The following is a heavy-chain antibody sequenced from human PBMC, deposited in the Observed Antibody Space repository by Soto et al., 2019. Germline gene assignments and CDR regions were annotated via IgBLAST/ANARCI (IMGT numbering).Heavy chain of an antibody. Sequence: GSLLLSCAASGFTFSDYWMSWVRQAPGKGLEWVARIKQDETEKHYVDSVKGRFTISRDNAKNSLYLQLNSLTAEDTATYYCVRTGVFDYWGQGTLVTVSS. J-gene: IGHJ4*02. CDR3: VRTGVFDY. V-gene: IGHV3-7*01. CDR2: IKQDETEK. CDR1: GFTFSDYW. D-gene: IGHD7-27*01.